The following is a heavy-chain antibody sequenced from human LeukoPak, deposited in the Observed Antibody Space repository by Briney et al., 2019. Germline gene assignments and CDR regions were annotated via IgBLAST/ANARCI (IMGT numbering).Heavy chain of an antibody. J-gene: IGHJ4*02. Sequence: SETLSLTCTVSGDSISSRNYFWGWIRQPPGKGLEWIGYISYSGNTNYNPSLKSRVTISVDTSKNQFSLKLSSVTAADTAVYYCATRSTGVAATFDSWGQGALVTVSS. CDR3: ATRSTGVAATFDS. D-gene: IGHD2-15*01. CDR2: ISYSGNT. V-gene: IGHV4-61*05. CDR1: GDSISSRNYF.